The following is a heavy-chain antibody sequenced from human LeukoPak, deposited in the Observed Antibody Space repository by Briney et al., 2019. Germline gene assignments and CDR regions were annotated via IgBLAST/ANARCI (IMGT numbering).Heavy chain of an antibody. CDR3: ARGVVVTALRQYYYYMDV. CDR1: GGSFSGYY. D-gene: IGHD2-21*02. CDR2: INHSGST. J-gene: IGHJ6*03. V-gene: IGHV4-34*01. Sequence: SETLSLTCAVYGGSFSGYYWSWIRQPPGKGPEWIGEINHSGSTNYNPSLKSRVTISVDTSKNQFSLKLSSVTAADTAVYYCARGVVVTALRQYYYYMDVWGKGTTVTVSS.